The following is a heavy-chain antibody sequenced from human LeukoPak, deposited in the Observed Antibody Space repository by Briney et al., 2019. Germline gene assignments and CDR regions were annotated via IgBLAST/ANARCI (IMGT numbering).Heavy chain of an antibody. CDR1: GFTFTGYD. CDR3: AREKMTLKDY. CDR2: INPNSGGS. Sequence: ASVKVSCKASGFTFTGYDFHWVRQAPGQGLEWMGWINPNSGGSNYAQKFQGRVTMTRDTSISTAYMELSRLTSDDTALYYCAREKMTLKDYWGQGTLVTVSS. V-gene: IGHV1-2*02. J-gene: IGHJ4*02.